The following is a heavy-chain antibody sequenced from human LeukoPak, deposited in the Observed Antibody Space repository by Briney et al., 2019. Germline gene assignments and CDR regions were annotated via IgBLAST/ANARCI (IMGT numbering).Heavy chain of an antibody. CDR2: VNHSGST. Sequence: SETLSLTCAVYGGSFSGYYWSWIRQPPGKGLEWIGEVNHSGSTNYNPSLKSRVTISVDTSKNQFSLKLGSVTAADTAVYYCAGLRGYCSSTSCGAFDIWGQGTMVTVSS. J-gene: IGHJ3*02. V-gene: IGHV4-34*01. CDR3: AGLRGYCSSTSCGAFDI. D-gene: IGHD2-2*01. CDR1: GGSFSGYY.